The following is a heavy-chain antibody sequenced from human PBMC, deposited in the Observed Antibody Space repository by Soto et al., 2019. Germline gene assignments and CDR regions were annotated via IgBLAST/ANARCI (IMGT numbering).Heavy chain of an antibody. CDR3: ARRYGSGSGHYYYYGMDV. V-gene: IGHV3-7*01. CDR2: IKQDGSEK. D-gene: IGHD3-10*01. CDR1: GFTFSSYW. Sequence: GGSLRLSCAASGFTFSSYWMSWVRQAPGKGLEWVANIKQDGSEKYYVDSVKGRFTISRDNAKNSLYLQMNSLRAEDTAVYYCARRYGSGSGHYYYYGMDVWGQGTTVTVSS. J-gene: IGHJ6*02.